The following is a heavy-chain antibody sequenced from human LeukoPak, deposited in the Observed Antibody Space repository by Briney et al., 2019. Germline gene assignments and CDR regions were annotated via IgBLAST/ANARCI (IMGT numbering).Heavy chain of an antibody. Sequence: PGGSLRLSCAASGFTFSSYAMSWVRQAPGKGLEWVSAISGSGGSTYYADSVKCRFTISRDNSKNTLYLQMNSLRAEDTAVYYCASLACSGGSCYSDAFDIWGQGTMVTVSS. V-gene: IGHV3-23*01. J-gene: IGHJ3*02. CDR1: GFTFSSYA. CDR3: ASLACSGGSCYSDAFDI. CDR2: ISGSGGST. D-gene: IGHD2-15*01.